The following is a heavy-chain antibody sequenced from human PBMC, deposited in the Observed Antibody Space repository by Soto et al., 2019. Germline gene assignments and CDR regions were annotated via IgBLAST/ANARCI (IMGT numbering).Heavy chain of an antibody. CDR2: ISGSGGST. Sequence: EVQLLESGGGLVQPGGSLRLSCAASGFTFSSYAMSWVRQAPGKGLEWVSIISGSGGSTYYAASVTGRFTISRDNSKNPLYLQMNSLRAEEAAVYYCASRSRGWYFDYWGQGTLVTVSS. D-gene: IGHD6-19*01. CDR3: ASRSRGWYFDY. CDR1: GFTFSSYA. J-gene: IGHJ4*02. V-gene: IGHV3-23*01.